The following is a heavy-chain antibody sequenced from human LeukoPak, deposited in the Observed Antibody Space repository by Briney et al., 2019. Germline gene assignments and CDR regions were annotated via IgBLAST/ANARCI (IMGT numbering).Heavy chain of an antibody. CDR3: ARKDYYDSSGYPLDY. CDR2: INWNGGST. Sequence: GGSLRLSCAASGFTFDDYGMSWVRQAPGKGLEWVSGINWNGGSTGYADSVKGRFTISRDNAKNSLYLQMNSLRAEDTALYHCARKDYYDSSGYPLDYWGQGTLVTVSS. CDR1: GFTFDDYG. J-gene: IGHJ4*02. D-gene: IGHD3-22*01. V-gene: IGHV3-20*01.